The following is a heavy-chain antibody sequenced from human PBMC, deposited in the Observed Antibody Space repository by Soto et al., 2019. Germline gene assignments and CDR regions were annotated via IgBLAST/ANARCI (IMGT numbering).Heavy chain of an antibody. D-gene: IGHD2-2*02. CDR1: GFTLSSHG. CDR2: LSHDGSNK. V-gene: IGHV3-30*18. J-gene: IGHJ4*02. CDR3: AKENTFADY. Sequence: QVQLVESGGGVVQPGRSPRLSCAASGFTLSSHGMHWVRQAPGKGLEWVAVLSHDGSNKFYAVSVEGRFTISRDDSKNTLYLQMNSLRAEDTAMYYCAKENTFADYWGQGTLVTVSP.